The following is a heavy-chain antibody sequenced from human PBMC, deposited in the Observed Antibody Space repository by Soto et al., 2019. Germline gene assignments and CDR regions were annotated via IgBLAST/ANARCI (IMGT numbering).Heavy chain of an antibody. J-gene: IGHJ6*02. V-gene: IGHV1-18*01. CDR3: ARDGYYDSSRYQYGMDV. CDR1: GYTFTSYG. Sequence: QVQLVQSGAEVKKPGASVKVSCKASGYTFTSYGISWVRQAPGQGLEWMGWISAYNGNTNYAQKLQGRVTMTTDTSTNTDYMEMRNQRSEATAMYNSARDGYYDSSRYQYGMDVWGQGTTVTVSS. CDR2: ISAYNGNT. D-gene: IGHD3-22*01.